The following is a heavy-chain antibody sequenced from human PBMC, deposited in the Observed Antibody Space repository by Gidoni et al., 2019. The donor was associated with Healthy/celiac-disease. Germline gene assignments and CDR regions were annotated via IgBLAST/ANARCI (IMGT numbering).Heavy chain of an antibody. CDR3: ARFGFCSAGSCYSGDNWFDP. V-gene: IGHV4-39*01. CDR2: IYYSGST. Sequence: QLQLQESGPGLVKPSQTLSLTCTVSGGSLSSSGYYWGWIRQPPGKGLEWIGSIYYSGSTSYNPSLKSRVTMSVDTSKNQFSLKLSSVTAADTAVYYCARFGFCSAGSCYSGDNWFDPWGQGTLVTVSS. J-gene: IGHJ5*02. CDR1: GGSLSSSGYY. D-gene: IGHD2-15*01.